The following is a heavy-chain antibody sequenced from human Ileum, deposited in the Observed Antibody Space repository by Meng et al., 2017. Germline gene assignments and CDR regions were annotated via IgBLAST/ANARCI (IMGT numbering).Heavy chain of an antibody. V-gene: IGHV7-4-1*02. D-gene: IGHD1-26*01. J-gene: IGHJ4*02. CDR1: RYTFTNYD. CDR3: ATSGGGFDY. Sequence: QVRLVQSGSGFKKPGAYAKVSCKAARYTFTNYDINWVRQAPGQGLEWMGWINTNTGNPTYAQGFTGRFVFSLDTSVDTAHLQISTLTAEDTAVYYCATSGGGFDYWGQGALVTVSS. CDR2: INTNTGNP.